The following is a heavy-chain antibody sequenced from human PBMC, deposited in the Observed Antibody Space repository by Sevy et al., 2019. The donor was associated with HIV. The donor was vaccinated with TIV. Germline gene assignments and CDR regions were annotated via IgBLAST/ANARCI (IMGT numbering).Heavy chain of an antibody. J-gene: IGHJ4*01. V-gene: IGHV3-30-3*01. CDR2: ISYDGTYK. CDR1: GFSFSHYA. CDR3: ARVAVSYCTNDCYHRFDY. D-gene: IGHD2-8*01. Sequence: GGSLRPSCAVSGFSFSHYAFHWVRQAPGKGLEWVSLISYDGTYKYYADSVKGRFTISRDNSKNTLYLQMNSLRGNDTAVYYCARVAVSYCTNDCYHRFDYWGPEPWSPSPQ.